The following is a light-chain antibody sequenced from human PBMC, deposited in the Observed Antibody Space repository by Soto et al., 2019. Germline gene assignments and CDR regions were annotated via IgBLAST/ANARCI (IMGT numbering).Light chain of an antibody. Sequence: DIQMTQSPSALSASVGDTVTITCRASQSISSWLAWYQQKPGKAPKLLIYLASTLQSGVPSRFSGSGSGTDFSLTIATLEPDDSATYYCQQYNGYSGTFGQGTAVEIK. J-gene: IGKJ1*01. CDR2: LAS. V-gene: IGKV1-5*03. CDR1: QSISSW. CDR3: QQYNGYSGT.